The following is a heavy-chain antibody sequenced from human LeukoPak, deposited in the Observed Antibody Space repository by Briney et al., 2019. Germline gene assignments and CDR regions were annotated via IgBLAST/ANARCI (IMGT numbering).Heavy chain of an antibody. Sequence: SETLSLTCTVSGGSISSSSYYWGWIRQPPGKGLEWIGSIYYSGSTYYNPSLKSRVTISVDTSKNQFSLNLSSVTAADTAVYYCARDRYDSYPMDVWGQGTTVTVSS. D-gene: IGHD3-3*01. J-gene: IGHJ6*02. CDR1: GGSISSSSYY. V-gene: IGHV4-39*07. CDR3: ARDRYDSYPMDV. CDR2: IYYSGST.